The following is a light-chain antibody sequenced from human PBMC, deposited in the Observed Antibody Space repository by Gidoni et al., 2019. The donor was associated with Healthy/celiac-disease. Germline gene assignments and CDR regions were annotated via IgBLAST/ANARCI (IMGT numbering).Light chain of an antibody. J-gene: IGLJ1*01. CDR1: SSDVGSYNL. CDR3: CSYAGSSTFV. Sequence: QSALTQPASVSGSPGQSITIYCTGTSSDVGSYNLVSWYQQHPGKAPKLMIYEGSKRPSGVSNRFSGSKSGNTASLTISGLQAEDKADYYCCSYAGSSTFVFGTGTKVTVL. V-gene: IGLV2-23*03. CDR2: EGS.